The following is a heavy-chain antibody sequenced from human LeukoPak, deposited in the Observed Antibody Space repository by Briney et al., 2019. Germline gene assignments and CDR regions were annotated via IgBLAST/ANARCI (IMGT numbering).Heavy chain of an antibody. J-gene: IGHJ5*02. CDR2: ISDSGGRT. V-gene: IGHV3-23*01. D-gene: IGHD3-10*01. Sequence: GGSLRLSCAASGFTFSSYWMSWVRQAPGKGLEWVSAISDSGGRTFYADSVKGRFTISRDNSKNTLYLQINSLRAEDTAVYYCAKRTMVRGVIGWFDPWGQGTLVTVSS. CDR3: AKRTMVRGVIGWFDP. CDR1: GFTFSSYW.